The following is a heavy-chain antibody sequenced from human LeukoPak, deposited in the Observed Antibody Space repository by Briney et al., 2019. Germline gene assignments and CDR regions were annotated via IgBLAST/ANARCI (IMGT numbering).Heavy chain of an antibody. CDR2: IKRDGSEK. Sequence: GGSLRLSCAASGFSFSSHWMIWFRQAPGKGPEWVAHIKRDGSEKYYVDSVKGRFTISRDNAKDSLYLQMNSLRAEDTAAYYCARDLNWLQSDPWGQGTLVTVSS. CDR3: ARDLNWLQSDP. J-gene: IGHJ5*02. V-gene: IGHV3-7*01. CDR1: GFSFSSHW. D-gene: IGHD5-24*01.